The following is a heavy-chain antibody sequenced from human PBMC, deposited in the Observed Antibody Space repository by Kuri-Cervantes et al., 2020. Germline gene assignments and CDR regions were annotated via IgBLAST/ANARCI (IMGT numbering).Heavy chain of an antibody. J-gene: IGHJ6*02. CDR1: GFTFSSYS. D-gene: IGHD6-13*01. CDR3: ARGSRYSSSWYGS. V-gene: IGHV3-21*01. Sequence: ETLSLTCAASGFTFSSYSMNWVRQAPGKGLEWVSSISSSSSYIYYADSVKGRFTISRDNAKNSLYLQMNSLRAEDTAVYYCARGSRYSSSWYGSWGQGTTVTVSS. CDR2: ISSSSSYI.